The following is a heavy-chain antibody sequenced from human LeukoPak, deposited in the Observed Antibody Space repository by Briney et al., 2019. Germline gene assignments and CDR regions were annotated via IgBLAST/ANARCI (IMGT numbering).Heavy chain of an antibody. CDR1: GGSISSGSYY. D-gene: IGHD3-22*01. CDR2: IYTSGST. CDR3: ARDGRTRDYYDSSGCNNWFDP. J-gene: IGHJ5*02. Sequence: KTSETLSLTCTVSGGSISSGSYYWSWIRQPAGKGLEWIGRIYTSGSTNYNPSLKSRVTISVDTSKNQFSLKLSSVTAADTAVYYCARDGRTRDYYDSSGCNNWFDPWGQGTLVTVSS. V-gene: IGHV4-61*02.